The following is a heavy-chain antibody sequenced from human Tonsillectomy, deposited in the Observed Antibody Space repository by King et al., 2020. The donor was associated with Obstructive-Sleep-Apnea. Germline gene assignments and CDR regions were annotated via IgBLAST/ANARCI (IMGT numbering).Heavy chain of an antibody. V-gene: IGHV3-53*04. CDR2: IYSGGST. CDR1: GFTVSSNY. J-gene: IGHJ1*01. Sequence: VQLVESGGGLVQPGGSLRLSCAASGFTVSSNYMSWVRQAPGKGLEWVSVIYSGGSTYYADSVKGRFTISRNNSKNTLYLQMNSLRAEDTAVYYFARTYYGSGSYYNLEYFQHWGQGTLVTVSS. D-gene: IGHD3-10*01. CDR3: ARTYYGSGSYYNLEYFQH.